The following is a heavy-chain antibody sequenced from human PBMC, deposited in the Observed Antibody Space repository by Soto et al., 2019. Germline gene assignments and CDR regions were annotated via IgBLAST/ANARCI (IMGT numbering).Heavy chain of an antibody. CDR1: GYTFTSYG. Sequence: QVQLVQSGAEVKKPGASVKVSCKASGYTFTSYGVSWVRQAPGQGLEWMGWISGYNGNTNYAQKLQGRVTMTTDTSTSTAYMELRSLRSDDTAVYYYARAGKYYYGSGSPYYYCMDVWGQGITVTVSS. J-gene: IGHJ6*02. CDR2: ISGYNGNT. CDR3: ARAGKYYYGSGSPYYYCMDV. V-gene: IGHV1-18*04. D-gene: IGHD3-10*01.